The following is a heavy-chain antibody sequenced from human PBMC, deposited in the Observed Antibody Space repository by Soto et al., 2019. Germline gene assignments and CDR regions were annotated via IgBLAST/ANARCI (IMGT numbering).Heavy chain of an antibody. CDR3: ARGPATSLLWFGELSRPADP. Sequence: ASVKVSCKASGYTFTSYGISWVRQAPGQGLEWMGWISAYNGNTNYAQKLQGRVTMTTDTSTSTAYMELRSLRSDDTAVYYCARGPATSLLWFGELSRPADPWGQGTLVTVSS. J-gene: IGHJ5*02. CDR2: ISAYNGNT. CDR1: GYTFTSYG. V-gene: IGHV1-18*01. D-gene: IGHD3-10*01.